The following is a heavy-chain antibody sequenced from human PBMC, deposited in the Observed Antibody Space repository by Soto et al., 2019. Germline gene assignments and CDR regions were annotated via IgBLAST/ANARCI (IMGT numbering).Heavy chain of an antibody. CDR3: ARDRGLGSGWYGWFDP. V-gene: IGHV4-4*02. Sequence: PSETLSLTCAVSGGSISSNNWWNWVRQPPGKGLEWIGEIYHNGSSNYHPSLKSRVTISVDTSKNQFSLKLSSVTAADTAVYYCARDRGLGSGWYGWFDPWGQGTLVTVSS. D-gene: IGHD6-19*01. J-gene: IGHJ5*02. CDR2: IYHNGSS. CDR1: GGSISSNNW.